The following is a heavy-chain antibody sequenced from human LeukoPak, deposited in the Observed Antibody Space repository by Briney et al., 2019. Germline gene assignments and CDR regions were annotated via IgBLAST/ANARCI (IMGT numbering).Heavy chain of an antibody. CDR2: INPNSGGT. CDR3: ARDFVLLWFGESNFFDY. CDR1: GYTFTSYG. D-gene: IGHD3-10*01. V-gene: IGHV1-2*02. Sequence: GASVKVSCKASGYTFTSYGISWVRQAPGQGLEWMGWINPNSGGTNYAQKFQGRVTMTRDTSISTAYMELSRLRSDDTAVYYCARDFVLLWFGESNFFDYWGQGTLVTVSS. J-gene: IGHJ4*02.